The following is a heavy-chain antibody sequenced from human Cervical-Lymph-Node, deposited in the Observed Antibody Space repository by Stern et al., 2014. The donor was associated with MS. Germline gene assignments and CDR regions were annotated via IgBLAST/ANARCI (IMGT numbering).Heavy chain of an antibody. V-gene: IGHV4-59*01. CDR3: ARGAETSTVAPFDP. CDR1: NGSFFNYY. Sequence: VQLVESGPGLVKPSESLTLTCSVSNGSFFNYYWSWLRQPPGKRLQWIGGIYYSGIPSYNPSLKSRVTISLDTSQHQFSLRLNSVTAADTAIYYCARGAETSTVAPFDPWGQGTLVTVSS. D-gene: IGHD1-14*01. CDR2: IYYSGIP. J-gene: IGHJ5*02.